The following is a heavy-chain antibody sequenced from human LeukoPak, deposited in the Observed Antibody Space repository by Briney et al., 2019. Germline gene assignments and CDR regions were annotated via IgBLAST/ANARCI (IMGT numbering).Heavy chain of an antibody. CDR2: IKQDGSEK. Sequence: PGGSLRLSCAASGFTFSSYWMSWVRQAPGKGLEWVANIKQDGSEKYYVDSVKGRFTISRDNAKNSLYLQMNSLRAEDTAVYYRAKDLKSGDSSSPRDVWGKGTTVTVSS. CDR3: AKDLKSGDSSSPRDV. J-gene: IGHJ6*04. CDR1: GFTFSSYW. D-gene: IGHD6-13*01. V-gene: IGHV3-7*03.